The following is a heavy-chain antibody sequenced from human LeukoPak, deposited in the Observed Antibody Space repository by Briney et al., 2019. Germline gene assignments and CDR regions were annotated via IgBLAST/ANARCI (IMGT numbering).Heavy chain of an antibody. CDR2: IYTSGST. J-gene: IGHJ6*02. CDR3: ARESYCSGGSCSYGMDV. V-gene: IGHV4-4*07. D-gene: IGHD2-15*01. Sequence: SETLSLTCTVSGGSISSYYWSWIRQPAGKGLEWIWRIYTSGSTNYNPSLKSRVTMSVDTSKNQFSLKLSSVTAADTAVYYCARESYCSGGSCSYGMDVWGQGTTVTVSS. CDR1: GGSISSYY.